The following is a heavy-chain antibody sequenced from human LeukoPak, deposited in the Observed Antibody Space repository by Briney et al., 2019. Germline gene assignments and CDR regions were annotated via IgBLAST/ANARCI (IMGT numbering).Heavy chain of an antibody. V-gene: IGHV1-2*02. CDR1: GYTFTGYY. Sequence: ASVKVSCKASGYTFTGYYMHWVRQAPGQGLEWMGWINPNSGGTNYAQKFQGRVTMTRDTSISTAYMELSRLRSDDTAVYYCARAGGGVAVYNRPPSGIDYWGQGTLVTVSS. D-gene: IGHD1-14*01. J-gene: IGHJ4*02. CDR2: INPNSGGT. CDR3: ARAGGGVAVYNRPPSGIDY.